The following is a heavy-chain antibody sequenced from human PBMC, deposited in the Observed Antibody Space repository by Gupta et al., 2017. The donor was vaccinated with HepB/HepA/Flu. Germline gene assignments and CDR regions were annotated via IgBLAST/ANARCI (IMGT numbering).Heavy chain of an antibody. CDR1: GGSISSYY. Sequence: QVQLQESGPGLVKPSETLSLTCTVPGGSISSYYWSWIRQPPGKGLDWIGYIYYSGSTNYNPSLKSRVTISVDTSKNQFSLKLSSVTAADTAVYYCARVMRSSSSFFDYWGQGTLVTVSS. V-gene: IGHV4-59*01. CDR3: ARVMRSSSSFFDY. J-gene: IGHJ4*02. CDR2: IYYSGST. D-gene: IGHD6-6*01.